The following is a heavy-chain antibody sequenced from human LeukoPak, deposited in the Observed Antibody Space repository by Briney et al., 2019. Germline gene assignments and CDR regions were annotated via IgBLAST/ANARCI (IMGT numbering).Heavy chain of an antibody. CDR1: GFAFSSYD. V-gene: IGHV3-23*01. CDR3: AKGQLWFGEFSYFDY. CDR2: ISGSGGST. Sequence: GGSLRLSCEASGFAFSSYDMNWVRQAPGKGLEWVSVISGSGGSTDYADSVKGRFSISRDNSKNTLYLQMNSLRAEDTAVYYCAKGQLWFGEFSYFDYWGQGTLVTVSS. D-gene: IGHD3-10*01. J-gene: IGHJ4*02.